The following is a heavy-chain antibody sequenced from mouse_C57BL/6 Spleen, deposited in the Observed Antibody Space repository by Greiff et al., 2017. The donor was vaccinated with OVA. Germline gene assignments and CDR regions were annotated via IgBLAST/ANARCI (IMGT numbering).Heavy chain of an antibody. D-gene: IGHD1-1*01. Sequence: EVKLMESGGGLVQPKGSLKLSCAASGFTFNTSAMNWVRQAPGKGLEWVARIRSKSSNYATYYADSVKDRFTISRDDSQSMLYLQMNNLKTEDTSMYYGVRDGKGPDYYAMDYWGQGTSVTVSS. CDR2: IRSKSSNYAT. J-gene: IGHJ4*01. V-gene: IGHV10-3*01. CDR1: GFTFNTSA. CDR3: VRDGKGPDYYAMDY.